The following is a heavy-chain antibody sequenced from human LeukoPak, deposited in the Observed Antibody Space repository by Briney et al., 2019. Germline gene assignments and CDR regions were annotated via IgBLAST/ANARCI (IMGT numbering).Heavy chain of an antibody. CDR3: ARVVGSGWYRNYFDY. Sequence: PGGSLRLSCAASGFSLSSDEMSSVRQAPGKGLEWVANIKQDGSEKYYVDSVKGRFTISRDNAKNSLYLQVNSLRAEDTAVYYCARVVGSGWYRNYFDYWGQGTLVTVSS. CDR1: GFSLSSDE. V-gene: IGHV3-7*01. CDR2: IKQDGSEK. D-gene: IGHD6-19*01. J-gene: IGHJ4*02.